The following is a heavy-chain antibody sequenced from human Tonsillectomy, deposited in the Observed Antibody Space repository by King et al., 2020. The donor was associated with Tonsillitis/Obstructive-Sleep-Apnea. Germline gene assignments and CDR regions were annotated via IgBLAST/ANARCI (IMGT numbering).Heavy chain of an antibody. D-gene: IGHD2-15*01. V-gene: IGHV3-30*01. J-gene: IGHJ3*01. CDR2: ISYAGSNK. CDR1: GFTFGSYA. Sequence: LVESGGGVVQPGRSLRLSCAASGFTFGSYAIHWVRQAPGKGLEWVAVISYAGSNKYYAYSVKGRFTISRDNSKNTLYLQMNSLRAEDTAIYYCARELDIVVVVAATTDAFDVWGQGTMVTVSS. CDR3: ARELDIVVVVAATTDAFDV.